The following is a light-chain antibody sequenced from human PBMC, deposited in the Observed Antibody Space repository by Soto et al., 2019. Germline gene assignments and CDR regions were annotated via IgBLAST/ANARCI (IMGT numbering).Light chain of an antibody. CDR2: GNS. CDR1: SSNIGAGYD. Sequence: QAVVTLPPSVSGAPGQRVTISCTGSSSNIGAGYDVHWYQQLPGTAPKLLIYGNSNRPSGVPDRFSGSKSGTSASLAITGLQAEDEADYYCQSYDSSLSVVFGGGTKVTVL. V-gene: IGLV1-40*01. CDR3: QSYDSSLSVV. J-gene: IGLJ2*01.